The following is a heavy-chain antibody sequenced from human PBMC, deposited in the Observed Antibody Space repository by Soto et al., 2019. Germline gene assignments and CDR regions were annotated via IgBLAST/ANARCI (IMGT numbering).Heavy chain of an antibody. Sequence: QVQLQQWGAGLLKPSETLSLTCTVYGGSFSGYYWTWIRQPPVKGLEWIGEINHSGSTNYNPSLRSRVTISVDTSNSQFSLKLSSVTAADTAVYYCARRGISGSSRERAYYYGMDVWGQGTTVTVSS. CDR2: INHSGST. V-gene: IGHV4-34*01. D-gene: IGHD1-20*01. CDR3: ARRGISGSSRERAYYYGMDV. CDR1: GGSFSGYY. J-gene: IGHJ6*02.